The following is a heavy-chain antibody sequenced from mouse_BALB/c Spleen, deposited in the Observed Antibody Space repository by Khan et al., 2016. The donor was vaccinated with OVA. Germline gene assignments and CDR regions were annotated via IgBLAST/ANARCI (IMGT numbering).Heavy chain of an antibody. CDR1: GFTFSSYG. V-gene: IGHV5-6-3*01. CDR2: INSNGGST. J-gene: IGHJ2*01. Sequence: VELVQSGGGLLQPGGSLKLSCAASGFTFSSYGMSWVRQTPDKRLELVATINSNGGSTYYPDSVKGRFTISRDNAKNTLYLQMSSLKSEDTAMYYCARMARTINWGQGTTVKVS. CDR3: ARMARTIN.